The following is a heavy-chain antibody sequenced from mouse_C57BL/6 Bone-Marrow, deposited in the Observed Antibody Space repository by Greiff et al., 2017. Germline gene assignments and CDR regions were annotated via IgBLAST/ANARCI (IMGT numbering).Heavy chain of an antibody. J-gene: IGHJ2*01. CDR1: GYTFTSYW. D-gene: IGHD4-1*01. Sequence: QVQLQQPGAELVKPGASVKLSCKASGYTFTSYWMQWVKQRPGPGLEWIGEIDPSDSYTNYNQKFKGKATLTVDTSSNTAYMQLSSLTSEDAAVYSCARSWVPYYLDYWGQGTTLTVSA. CDR2: IDPSDSYT. V-gene: IGHV1-50*01. CDR3: ARSWVPYYLDY.